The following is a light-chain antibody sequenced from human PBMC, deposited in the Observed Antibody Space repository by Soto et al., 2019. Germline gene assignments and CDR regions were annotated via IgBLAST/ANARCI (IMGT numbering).Light chain of an antibody. V-gene: IGLV2-14*01. Sequence: QSVLTQTASVSGSPGQSITISCTGTSSDVGGYNYVSWYQQYPGKAPKLMIYDVSNRPSGVSNRFSGSKSANTASLTISGLQAEDEADYYCSSYTSSSTYVFGTGTKVTVL. CDR3: SSYTSSSTYV. CDR1: SSDVGGYNY. J-gene: IGLJ1*01. CDR2: DVS.